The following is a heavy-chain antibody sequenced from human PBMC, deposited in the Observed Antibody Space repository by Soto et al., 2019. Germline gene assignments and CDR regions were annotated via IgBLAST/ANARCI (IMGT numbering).Heavy chain of an antibody. CDR3: AGGNELIFDY. CDR1: GCPITNYH. J-gene: IGHJ4*02. Sequence: QVQLQESGPGLVKPSETLSLTCTVSGCPITNYHWYWIRLPPGKGLEVLGFVSHTGGPKYSPSRDGRLTISLEHSTSQVALELRSVNAADTALYDCAGGNELIFDYCGPGILVTASS. D-gene: IGHD3-10*01. CDR2: VSHTGGP. V-gene: IGHV4-59*01.